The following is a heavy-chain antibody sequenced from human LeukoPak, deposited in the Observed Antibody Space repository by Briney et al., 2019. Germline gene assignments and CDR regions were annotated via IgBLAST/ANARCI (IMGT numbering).Heavy chain of an antibody. J-gene: IGHJ4*02. CDR3: ARAGYSVGTGYYFDY. CDR2: IYYSGST. D-gene: IGHD6-13*01. CDR1: GGSISSYY. Sequence: SETLSLTCTVSGGSISSYYWSWIRQPPGKGLEWIGYIYYSGSTNYNPSLKSRVTISVDTSKNQFSLKLNSVTAADTAVYYCARAGYSVGTGYYFDYWGQGTLVTVSS. V-gene: IGHV4-59*08.